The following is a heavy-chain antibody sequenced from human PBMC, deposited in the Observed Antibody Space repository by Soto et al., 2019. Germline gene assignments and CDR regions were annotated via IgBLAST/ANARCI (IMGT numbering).Heavy chain of an antibody. J-gene: IGHJ6*03. CDR3: ARDPSYSSTPSRHYYYYYYYMDV. Sequence: GASVKVSCKASGYTFTSYYMHWVRQAPGQGLEWMGIINPSGGSTSYAQKFQGRVTMTRDTSTSTVYMELSSLRSEDTAVYYRARDPSYSSTPSRHYYYYYYYMDVWGKGTTVTVSS. CDR1: GYTFTSYY. V-gene: IGHV1-46*03. CDR2: INPSGGST. D-gene: IGHD6-13*01.